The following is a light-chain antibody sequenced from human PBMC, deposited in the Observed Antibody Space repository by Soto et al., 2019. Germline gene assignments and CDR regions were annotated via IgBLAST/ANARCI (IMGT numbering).Light chain of an antibody. J-gene: IGKJ1*01. CDR1: QSISSY. Sequence: DIQMTQSPSTLSGSVGDRVTITCRASQSISSYLNWYQQKPGKAPKLLIYDASSLESGVSLRFSGSGSGTEFTLTISSLQPDDFATYYCQQYNSYSRSFGQGTKVDI. CDR3: QQYNSYSRS. V-gene: IGKV1-5*01. CDR2: DAS.